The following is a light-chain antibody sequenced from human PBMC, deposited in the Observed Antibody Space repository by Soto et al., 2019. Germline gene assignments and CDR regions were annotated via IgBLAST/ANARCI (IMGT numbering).Light chain of an antibody. V-gene: IGLV1-51*01. CDR2: DTN. CDR1: TSNIGKYY. Sequence: QSVLSQPPSVSAAPGQRVTISCSGSTSNIGKYYVSWYQQVPGTAPRLLIYDTNQRPSRIPDRFSGSKSGTSATLAITGLQTGDEADYYCATWDGGLTPQGVFGTGTKVTVL. J-gene: IGLJ1*01. CDR3: ATWDGGLTPQGV.